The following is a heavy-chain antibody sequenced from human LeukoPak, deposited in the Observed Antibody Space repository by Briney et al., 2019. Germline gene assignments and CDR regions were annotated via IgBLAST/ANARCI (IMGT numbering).Heavy chain of an antibody. CDR1: GGSISSYY. CDR3: ARGGDIVVVPAAMQGAFDI. V-gene: IGHV4-59*12. Sequence: PSETLSLTCTVSGGSISSYYWSWIRQPPGKGLEWIGYIYYSGSTSYNPSLKSRVTISVDRSKNQFSLKLSSVTAADTAVYYCARGGDIVVVPAAMQGAFDIWGQGTMVTVSS. J-gene: IGHJ3*02. CDR2: IYYSGST. D-gene: IGHD2-2*01.